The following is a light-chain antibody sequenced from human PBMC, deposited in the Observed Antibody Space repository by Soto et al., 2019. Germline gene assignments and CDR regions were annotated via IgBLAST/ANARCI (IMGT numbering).Light chain of an antibody. CDR3: QQADSFPRS. V-gene: IGKV1D-12*01. Sequence: DIQMTQSPSSVSASIGDTVTITCRASQGISTLLAWYQQKPGKAPKLLIYGASTLESGVPSRFSGRGSGTDFTLTISSLQPEDFATYFCQQADSFPRSFGGGTKVYIK. CDR1: QGISTL. J-gene: IGKJ4*01. CDR2: GAS.